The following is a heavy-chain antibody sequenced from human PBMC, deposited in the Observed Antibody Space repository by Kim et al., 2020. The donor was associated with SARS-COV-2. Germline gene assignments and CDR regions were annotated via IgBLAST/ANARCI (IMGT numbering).Heavy chain of an antibody. J-gene: IGHJ4*02. CDR2: ST. D-gene: IGHD2-15*01. V-gene: IGHV4-39*01. Sequence: STCYNPSLKGRVTISVETSKIQFSLKLSAVTGADTAVYYCARQGGPEDYWGQGTLVTVSS. CDR3: ARQGGPEDY.